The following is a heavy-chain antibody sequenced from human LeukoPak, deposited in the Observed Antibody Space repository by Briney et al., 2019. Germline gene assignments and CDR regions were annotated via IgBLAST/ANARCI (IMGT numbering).Heavy chain of an antibody. CDR3: ARHPNGAWETDRNYFFDY. V-gene: IGHV4-59*08. CDR2: IYDSGST. D-gene: IGHD1-26*01. Sequence: SAAPALPCTVSCGFISSYYRRVVRAPPGGGLGLGGFIYDSGSTNYNPSLKSRVTISVDTSKNQFSLKLSSVTASDTAVYYCARHPNGAWETDRNYFFDYWGQGTLVTVSS. J-gene: IGHJ4*02. CDR1: CGFISSYY.